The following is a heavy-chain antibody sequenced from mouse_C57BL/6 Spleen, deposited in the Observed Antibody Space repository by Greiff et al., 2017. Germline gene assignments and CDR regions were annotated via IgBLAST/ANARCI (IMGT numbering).Heavy chain of an antibody. CDR1: GFTFSDYY. Sequence: EVKLVESGGGLVQPGGSLKLSCAASGFTFSDYYMYWVRQTPEKRLEWVAYISNGGGSTYYPDTGKGRFTISRDNAKNTLYLQMSRLKSEDTAMYYCARAYYSNYKDYWGQGTSVTVSS. CDR2: ISNGGGST. J-gene: IGHJ4*01. CDR3: ARAYYSNYKDY. D-gene: IGHD2-5*01. V-gene: IGHV5-12*01.